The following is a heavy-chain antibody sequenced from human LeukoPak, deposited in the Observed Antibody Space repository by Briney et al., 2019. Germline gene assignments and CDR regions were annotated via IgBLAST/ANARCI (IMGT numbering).Heavy chain of an antibody. CDR1: GFTFSDYY. J-gene: IGHJ4*02. V-gene: IGHV3-11*01. CDR3: AKDATASPYFHWFDN. CDR2: ISSSGSTI. D-gene: IGHD3-9*01. Sequence: GGSLRLSCAASGFTFSDYYMSWIRQAPGKGLEWVPYISSSGSTIYYAESVKGRFTISRDKSKDTLYLQMNSLRAEDTAVYYCAKDATASPYFHWFDNWGQGTQVIVSS.